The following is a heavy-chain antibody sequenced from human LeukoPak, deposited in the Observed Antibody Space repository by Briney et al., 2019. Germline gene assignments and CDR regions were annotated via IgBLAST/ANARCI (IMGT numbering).Heavy chain of an antibody. J-gene: IGHJ4*02. CDR2: VNQDGNNK. CDR1: EFTFSDYW. CDR3: ARILGGDEGADY. V-gene: IGHV3-7*01. Sequence: GGSLRLSCAASEFTFSDYWMTWVRQATGKGLEWVANVNQDGNNKNYVESVKGRFTISRDNAKNSLYLQMNSLRAEDTAVYYCARILGGDEGADYWGQGTLVTVSS. D-gene: IGHD1-26*01.